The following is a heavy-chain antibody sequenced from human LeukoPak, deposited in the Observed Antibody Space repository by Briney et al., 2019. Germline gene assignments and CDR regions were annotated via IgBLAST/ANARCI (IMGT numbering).Heavy chain of an antibody. D-gene: IGHD2-2*01. CDR2: ISTGGSTI. V-gene: IGHV3-48*03. J-gene: IGHJ3*02. CDR1: GFTFSSYE. CDR3: ARGGYCSSSICYSLNAFDI. Sequence: PGGSLRLSCVASGFTFSSYEMNWVRQAPGKGLEWVAYISTGGSTIYYADSVKGRFTIYRDNAKNSLYLQMDSLRAEDTAVYYCARGGYCSSSICYSLNAFDIWGQGTMFTVSS.